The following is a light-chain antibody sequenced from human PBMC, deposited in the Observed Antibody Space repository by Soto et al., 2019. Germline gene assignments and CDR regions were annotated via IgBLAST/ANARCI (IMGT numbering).Light chain of an antibody. V-gene: IGLV2-8*01. CDR2: EVS. Sequence: QSALTQPPSASGSPGQSVTISCTGTSSDVGGYNYVSWYQQHPGKAPKLMIYEVSKRPSGVPDRFSGSKSGSTASLTVSGLQAEDEADYYCSSYAGSNNPLYVFGTGTKVTVL. CDR3: SSYAGSNNPLYV. CDR1: SSDVGGYNY. J-gene: IGLJ1*01.